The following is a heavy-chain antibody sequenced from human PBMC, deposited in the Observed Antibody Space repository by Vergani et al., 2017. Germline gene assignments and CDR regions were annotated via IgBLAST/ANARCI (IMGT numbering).Heavy chain of an antibody. CDR2: ISYDGSNK. CDR3: ARDLTTVTTWYYGMDV. Sequence: VQLVESGGGVVQPGRSLRLSCAASGFTFSSYAMHWVRQAPGKGLEWVAVISYDGSNKYYADSVKGRFTISRDNSKNTLYLQMNSLRAEDTAVYYCARDLTTVTTWYYGMDVWGQGTTVTVSS. J-gene: IGHJ6*02. V-gene: IGHV3-30-3*01. CDR1: GFTFSSYA. D-gene: IGHD4-17*01.